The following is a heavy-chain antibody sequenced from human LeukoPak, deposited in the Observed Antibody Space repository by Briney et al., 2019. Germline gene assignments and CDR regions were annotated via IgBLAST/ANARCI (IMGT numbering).Heavy chain of an antibody. Sequence: ASVKVSCKASGYTFTSYYMHWVRQAPGQGLEWMGIINPSGGSTSYAQKFQGRVTMTRDTSTSTVYMELSSLRSEDTAVYYCARERITMVRGVSQNWFDPWGQGTLVTASS. V-gene: IGHV1-46*01. D-gene: IGHD3-10*01. CDR2: INPSGGST. CDR1: GYTFTSYY. CDR3: ARERITMVRGVSQNWFDP. J-gene: IGHJ5*02.